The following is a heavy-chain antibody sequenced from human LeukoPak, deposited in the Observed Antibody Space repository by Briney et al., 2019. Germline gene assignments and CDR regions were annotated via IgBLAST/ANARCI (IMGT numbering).Heavy chain of an antibody. J-gene: IGHJ3*02. CDR2: SDPKSGAT. CDR1: GYTFTSYY. Sequence: ASVQVSCKTSGYTFTSYYIHWLRQAPGQRFEWMGWSDPKSGATKYEHFQGRVSMTRDTSISTAYMELSRLTSDDTAVYYCARGRNYYDSSRYYYEGDAFDIWGQGTMVTVSS. D-gene: IGHD3-22*01. CDR3: ARGRNYYDSSRYYYEGDAFDI. V-gene: IGHV1-2*02.